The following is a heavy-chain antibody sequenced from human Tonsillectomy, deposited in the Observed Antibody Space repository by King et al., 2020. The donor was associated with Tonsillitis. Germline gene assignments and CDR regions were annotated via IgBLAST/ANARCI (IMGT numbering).Heavy chain of an antibody. CDR1: GYTFTSYG. CDR2: ISAYMGNT. V-gene: IGHV1-18*01. CDR3: ARDYDDFWSGSGGWFDP. J-gene: IGHJ5*02. D-gene: IGHD3-3*01. Sequence: VPLVESGAEVKKPGASVKVSCKASGYTFTSYGISWVRHAPGQGLEWIGCISAYMGNTNSAKKIKGIVTMTTDTSTRTAYMELRSLRSDDTAVYYCARDYDDFWSGSGGWFDPWGQGTLVTVSS.